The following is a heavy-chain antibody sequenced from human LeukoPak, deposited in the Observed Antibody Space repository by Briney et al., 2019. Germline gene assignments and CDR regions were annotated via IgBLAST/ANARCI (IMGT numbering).Heavy chain of an antibody. V-gene: IGHV1-69*13. D-gene: IGHD5-24*01. CDR2: IIPIFGTA. Sequence: ASVKVSCKASGGTFSSYAISWVQQAPGQGLEWMGGIIPIFGTANYAQKFQGRVTITADESTSTAYMELSSLRSEDTAVYYCARGRRDGYNVWGYWGQGTLVTVSS. CDR3: ARGRRDGYNVWGY. J-gene: IGHJ4*02. CDR1: GGTFSSYA.